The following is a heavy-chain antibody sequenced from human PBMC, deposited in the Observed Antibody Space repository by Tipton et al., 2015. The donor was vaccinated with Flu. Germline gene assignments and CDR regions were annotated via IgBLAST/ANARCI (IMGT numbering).Heavy chain of an antibody. CDR1: GYSINSGYF. V-gene: IGHV4-38-2*01. CDR3: ARLTYYYGSGTSDC. D-gene: IGHD3-10*01. CDR2: MSHSGRT. J-gene: IGHJ4*02. Sequence: TLSLTCAVSGYSINSGYFWGWIRQPPGMGLEWIGSMSHSGRTYYNPSLKSRVTISADTWKTQFSLKLGSVTAADAAVYYCARLTYYYGSGTSDCWGQGTLLTVSS.